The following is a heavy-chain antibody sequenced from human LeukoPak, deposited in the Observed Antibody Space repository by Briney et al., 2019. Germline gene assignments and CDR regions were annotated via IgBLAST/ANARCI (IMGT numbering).Heavy chain of an antibody. D-gene: IGHD4-23*01. Sequence: GASVKVSCKASGYTFTGYYMHWVRQAPGQGLEWMGWINPNSGGTNYAQKFQGRVTMTKDTSISTAYMELSRLRSDDTAVYYCARGRGSQGGPVAYYYYYMDVWGKGTTVTVSS. CDR2: INPNSGGT. CDR1: GYTFTGYY. V-gene: IGHV1-2*02. CDR3: ARGRGSQGGPVAYYYYYMDV. J-gene: IGHJ6*03.